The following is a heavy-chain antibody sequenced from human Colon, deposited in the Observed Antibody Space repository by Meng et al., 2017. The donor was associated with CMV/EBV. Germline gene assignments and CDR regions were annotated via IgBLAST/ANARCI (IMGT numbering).Heavy chain of an antibody. Sequence: ASVKVSCKASGYTFAGSYGITWVRQAPGQGLEWMGWISVYHGYTNYAQKFQGRVTMTTDTSTSTAYMELRSLRSDDTAVYFCARSSSSGRVSPDPEDYYDYWGQGTLVTVSS. CDR2: ISVYHGYT. CDR3: ARSSSSGRVSPDPEDYYDY. J-gene: IGHJ4*02. V-gene: IGHV1-18*01. CDR1: GYTFAGSYG. D-gene: IGHD6-19*01.